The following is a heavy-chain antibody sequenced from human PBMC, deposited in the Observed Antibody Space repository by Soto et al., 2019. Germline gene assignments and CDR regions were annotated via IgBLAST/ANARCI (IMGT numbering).Heavy chain of an antibody. J-gene: IGHJ6*03. D-gene: IGHD3-10*01. CDR1: GGSFSGYY. CDR2: INHSGST. Sequence: QVQLQQWGAGLLKPSETLSLTCAVYGGSFSGYYWSWIRQPPGKGLEWIGEINHSGSTNYNPSLKRRVTISVDTSKNQCSLKLSAVTAADTAVYYCARGLLWFGELLPYYYYMDVWGKGTTVTVSS. V-gene: IGHV4-34*01. CDR3: ARGLLWFGELLPYYYYMDV.